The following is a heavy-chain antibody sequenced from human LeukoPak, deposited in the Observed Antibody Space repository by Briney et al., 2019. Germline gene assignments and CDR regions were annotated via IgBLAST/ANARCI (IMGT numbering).Heavy chain of an antibody. J-gene: IGHJ4*02. CDR1: GGSISSYY. D-gene: IGHD3-3*01. CDR3: ARVHYDFWSGYYHDY. V-gene: IGHV4-59*01. Sequence: SETLSLTCTVSGGSISSYYWSWIRQLPGKGLEWIGYIYYSGSTNYNPCLKSRVTISVDTSKNQFSLKLSSVTAADTAVYYCARVHYDFWSGYYHDYWGQGTLVTVSS. CDR2: IYYSGST.